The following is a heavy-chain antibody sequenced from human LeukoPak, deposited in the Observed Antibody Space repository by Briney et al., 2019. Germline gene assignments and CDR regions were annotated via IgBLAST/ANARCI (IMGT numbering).Heavy chain of an antibody. Sequence: GGSLRLSCTASGFTFSSYSMSWVRQAPGKGLEGVSAISGSGGSTYYADSVKGRFTISRDNSKQKLYPQMDSMRAEDTAVYSCAKGSWYQLLSGDYWGQGTLVTVSS. J-gene: IGHJ4*02. CDR1: GFTFSSYS. CDR2: ISGSGGST. D-gene: IGHD2-2*01. CDR3: AKGSWYQLLSGDY. V-gene: IGHV3-23*01.